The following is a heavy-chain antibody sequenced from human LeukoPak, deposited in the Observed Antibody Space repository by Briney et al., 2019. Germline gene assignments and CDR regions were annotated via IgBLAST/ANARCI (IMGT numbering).Heavy chain of an antibody. V-gene: IGHV3-23*01. CDR3: APDGAGEYYYGMDV. D-gene: IGHD7-27*01. CDR2: ISGSGGST. Sequence: GGSLRLSCAASGFTFTNYAMNWVRQAPGNGLEWVSGISGSGGSTYYAASVKGRFTISRDNSKNTLYLQMNSLRAEDTAVYYCAPDGAGEYYYGMDVWGQGTTVTVSS. CDR1: GFTFTNYA. J-gene: IGHJ6*02.